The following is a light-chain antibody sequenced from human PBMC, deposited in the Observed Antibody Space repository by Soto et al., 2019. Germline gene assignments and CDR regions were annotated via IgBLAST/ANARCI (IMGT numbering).Light chain of an antibody. Sequence: DIQMTQSPSTLSASVGDRVTITCRASQSISSWLAWYQQKPGKAPKLLIYDASSLESGVPSRFSGSGSGTEFTLTISSLQPDHFATYYCQQYNSYPQAFGQGTKVEIK. CDR3: QQYNSYPQA. CDR2: DAS. J-gene: IGKJ1*01. V-gene: IGKV1-5*01. CDR1: QSISSW.